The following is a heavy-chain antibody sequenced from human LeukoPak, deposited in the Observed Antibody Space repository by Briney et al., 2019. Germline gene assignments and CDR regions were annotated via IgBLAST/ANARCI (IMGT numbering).Heavy chain of an antibody. J-gene: IGHJ4*02. CDR2: IKQDGSEK. CDR3: ASGAYRGDNLEY. V-gene: IGHV3-7*01. CDR1: GFTFSKYW. D-gene: IGHD3-10*01. Sequence: PGGSLRLSCAASGFTFSKYWMSWVRQAPGKGLEWVANIKQDGSEKYYVDSVKGRFTISRDNAKNSLYLQMNSLRAEDTAVYYCASGAYRGDNLEYWGQGTLVTVSS.